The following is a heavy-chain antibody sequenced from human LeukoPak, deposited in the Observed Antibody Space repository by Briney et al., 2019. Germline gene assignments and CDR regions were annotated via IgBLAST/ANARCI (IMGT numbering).Heavy chain of an antibody. Sequence: SVKVSCKASGGTFSSYTISWVRRAPGQGLEWMGRIIPILGIANYAQKFQGRVTITADKSTSTAYMELSSLRSEDTAVYYCARDLLKPNSIFGVVIGLDYWGQGTLVTVSS. J-gene: IGHJ4*02. D-gene: IGHD3-3*01. CDR2: IIPILGIA. CDR1: GGTFSSYT. CDR3: ARDLLKPNSIFGVVIGLDY. V-gene: IGHV1-69*04.